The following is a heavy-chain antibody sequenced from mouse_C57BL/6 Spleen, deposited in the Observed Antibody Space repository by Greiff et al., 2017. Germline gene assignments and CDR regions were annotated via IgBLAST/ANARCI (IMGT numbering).Heavy chain of an antibody. CDR2: IYPGDGDT. CDR1: GYAFSSSW. V-gene: IGHV1-82*01. J-gene: IGHJ2*01. Sequence: VQLQQSGPELVKPGASVQISCKASGYAFSSSWMNWVKQRPGKGLEWIGRIYPGDGDTNYNGKFKGKATLTADKSSSTAYMQLSSLTSEDSAVYFCARGAADYDYWGQGTTLTVSS. CDR3: ARGAADYDY. D-gene: IGHD2-4*01.